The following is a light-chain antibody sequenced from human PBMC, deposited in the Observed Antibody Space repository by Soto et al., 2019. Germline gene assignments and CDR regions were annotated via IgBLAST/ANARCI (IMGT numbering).Light chain of an antibody. Sequence: QSALTQTASLSCSPVPSITISLTGTNSDVGGYNYVSWYQQHPGKAPKFMIYDVSNRPSGVSNRFSGSKSGNAASLTISGLQAEDEADYSCSSYTTSNTRQIVFGTGTKVTVL. V-gene: IGLV2-14*01. J-gene: IGLJ1*01. CDR2: DVS. CDR3: SSYTTSNTRQIV. CDR1: NSDVGGYNY.